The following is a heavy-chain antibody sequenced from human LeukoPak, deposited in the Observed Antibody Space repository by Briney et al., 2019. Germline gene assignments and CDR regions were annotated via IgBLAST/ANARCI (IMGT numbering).Heavy chain of an antibody. CDR2: INYSGST. D-gene: IGHD3-10*01. CDR1: GGSISSYY. J-gene: IGHJ5*02. V-gene: IGHV4-59*01. CDR3: ARDLNYYGSGSSNWFDP. Sequence: SETLSLTCTVSGGSISSYYWSWIRQPPGKGLEWIGCINYSGSTNYNPSLKSRVTISVDTSKNQFSLKLSSVTAADTAVYYCARDLNYYGSGSSNWFDPWGQGTLVTVSS.